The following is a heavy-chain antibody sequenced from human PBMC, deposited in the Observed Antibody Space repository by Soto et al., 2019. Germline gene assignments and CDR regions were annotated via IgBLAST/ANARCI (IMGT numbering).Heavy chain of an antibody. D-gene: IGHD3-3*01. CDR1: GFTFSSYA. V-gene: IGHV3-23*01. J-gene: IGHJ4*02. CDR2: ISGSGGST. Sequence: GGSLRLSCAASGFTFSSYAMSWVRQAPGKGLEWVSAISGSGGSTYYADSVKGRFTISRDNSKNTLYLQMNSLRAEDTAVYYCAKAPGYDFWSGYFDYWGQGTLVTVSS. CDR3: AKAPGYDFWSGYFDY.